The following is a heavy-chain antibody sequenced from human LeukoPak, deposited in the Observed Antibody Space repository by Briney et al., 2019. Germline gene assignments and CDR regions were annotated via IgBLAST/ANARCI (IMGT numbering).Heavy chain of an antibody. Sequence: ASVKVSCKASGYTFTGYYMHWVRQAPGQGLEWMGRINPNSGGTNYAQKFQGRVTMSRDTSISTAYIELSRLRSDDTAVYYCARGRYYYDSSVSAAREINWFDPWGQGTLVTVSS. D-gene: IGHD3-22*01. V-gene: IGHV1-2*06. CDR2: INPNSGGT. J-gene: IGHJ5*02. CDR3: ARGRYYYDSSVSAAREINWFDP. CDR1: GYTFTGYY.